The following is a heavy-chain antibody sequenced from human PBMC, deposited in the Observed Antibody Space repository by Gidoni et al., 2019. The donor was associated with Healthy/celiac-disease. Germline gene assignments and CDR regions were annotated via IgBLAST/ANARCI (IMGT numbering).Heavy chain of an antibody. CDR2: INHIGST. CDR3: ARGKTMVQGVIAFYYYYYMDV. CDR1: GGSFSGYY. J-gene: IGHJ6*03. Sequence: QVQLQQWGVGLLKPSETLSLTCAVYGGSFSGYYWSWIRQPPGKGLEWIGEINHIGSTNYNPSLKSRVIISVDTSKNQFSLKLSSVTAADTAVYYCARGKTMVQGVIAFYYYYYMDVWGKGTTVTVSS. V-gene: IGHV4-34*01. D-gene: IGHD3-10*01.